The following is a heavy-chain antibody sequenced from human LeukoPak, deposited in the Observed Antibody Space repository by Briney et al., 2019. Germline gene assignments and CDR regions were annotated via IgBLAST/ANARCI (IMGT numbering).Heavy chain of an antibody. Sequence: ASVKVSCKASGGTFSSYAISWVRQAPGQGLEWMGGIIPIFGTANYAQKFQGRVTITANESMSTAYMELSSLRSEDTAVYYCARQRGIYFDYWGQGTLVTVSS. D-gene: IGHD3-3*02. CDR1: GGTFSSYA. J-gene: IGHJ4*02. CDR3: ARQRGIYFDY. V-gene: IGHV1-69*01. CDR2: IIPIFGTA.